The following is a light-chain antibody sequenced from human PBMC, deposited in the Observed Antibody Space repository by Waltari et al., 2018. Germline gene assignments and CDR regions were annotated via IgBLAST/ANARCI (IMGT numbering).Light chain of an antibody. J-gene: IGLJ2*01. CDR2: RSN. CDR3: AAWDDSLSGHVI. CDR1: SPNIGRNY. V-gene: IGLV1-47*01. Sequence: QSVLTQPPSASGTPGQRVLISCSGSSPNIGRNYVSWYQRLPGTAPRLLIYRSNQRPSGVPERISGSKSGTSASLAISGLRSEDEAEYYCAAWDDSLSGHVIFGGGTKLTVL.